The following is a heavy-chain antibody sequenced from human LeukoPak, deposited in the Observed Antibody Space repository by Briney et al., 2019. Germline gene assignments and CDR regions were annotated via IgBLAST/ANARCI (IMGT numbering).Heavy chain of an antibody. CDR3: AKDFEGVVPYYGSGTDY. V-gene: IGHV3-30*18. D-gene: IGHD3-10*01. J-gene: IGHJ4*02. Sequence: GRSLRLSCAASGFSFSSYGMHWVRQAPGKGLEWVAVISYDGSNKYYAGSVKGRFTISRDNSKNTLYLQMNSPRAEDTAVYYCAKDFEGVVPYYGSGTDYWGQGTLVTVSS. CDR2: ISYDGSNK. CDR1: GFSFSSYG.